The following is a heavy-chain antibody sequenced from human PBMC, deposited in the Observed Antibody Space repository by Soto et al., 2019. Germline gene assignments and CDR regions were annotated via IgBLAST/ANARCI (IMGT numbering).Heavy chain of an antibody. CDR3: AKDMTTVVTPEG. D-gene: IGHD4-17*01. V-gene: IGHV3-30*18. CDR1: GFTFSSYG. Sequence: QVQLVESGGGVVQPGRSLRLSCAASGFTFSSYGMHWVRQAPGKGLGWVAVISYDGSNKYYADSVKGRFTISRDNSKNTLYLQMNSLRAEDTAVYYCAKDMTTVVTPEGWGQGTLVTVSS. J-gene: IGHJ4*02. CDR2: ISYDGSNK.